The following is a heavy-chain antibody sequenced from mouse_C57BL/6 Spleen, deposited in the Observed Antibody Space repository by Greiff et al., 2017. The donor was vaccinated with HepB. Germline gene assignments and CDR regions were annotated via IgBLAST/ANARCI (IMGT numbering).Heavy chain of an antibody. V-gene: IGHV5-15*01. CDR3: ARQGYYGSSPFAY. Sequence: EVKLVESGGGLVQPGGSLKLSCAASGFTFSDSGMAWVRQAPRKGPEWVAFISNLAYSIYYADTVTGRFTISRENAKNTLYLEMSSLRSEDTAMYYCARQGYYGSSPFAYWGQGTLVTVSA. J-gene: IGHJ3*01. CDR2: ISNLAYSI. D-gene: IGHD1-1*01. CDR1: GFTFSDSG.